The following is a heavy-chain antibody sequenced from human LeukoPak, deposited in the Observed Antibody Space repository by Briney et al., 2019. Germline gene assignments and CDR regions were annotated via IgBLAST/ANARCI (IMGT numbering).Heavy chain of an antibody. Sequence: GKSLKISCKGSGYSFTSYWIGWVRQMPGKGLEWMGIIYPGDSDTRYSPSFQGQVTISADKSISTAYLQWSSLKASDTAMYYCARLLFKVSGGVRYFDWFHRGEYFDYWGQGTLVTVSS. CDR1: GYSFTSYW. CDR3: ARLLFKVSGGVRYFDWFHRGEYFDY. J-gene: IGHJ4*02. CDR2: IYPGDSDT. V-gene: IGHV5-51*01. D-gene: IGHD3-9*01.